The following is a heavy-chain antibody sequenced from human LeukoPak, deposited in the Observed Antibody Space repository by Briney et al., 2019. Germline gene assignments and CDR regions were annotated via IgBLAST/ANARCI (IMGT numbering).Heavy chain of an antibody. D-gene: IGHD5-12*01. Sequence: ASVKVSCKASGYTFTGYYMHWVRQAPGQGLEWMGWINPNSGGTNYAQKFQGRVTMTRDTSISTAYMELSSLRSEDTAVYYCASPRTPSGYAPLGDYYYMDVWGKGTTVTVSS. J-gene: IGHJ6*03. V-gene: IGHV1-2*02. CDR3: ASPRTPSGYAPLGDYYYMDV. CDR1: GYTFTGYY. CDR2: INPNSGGT.